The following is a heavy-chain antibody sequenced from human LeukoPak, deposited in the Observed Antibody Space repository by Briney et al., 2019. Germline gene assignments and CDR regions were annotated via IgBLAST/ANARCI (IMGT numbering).Heavy chain of an antibody. V-gene: IGHV4-38-2*02. CDR1: NYSISAGHY. CDR3: SRIGDRGVYFDF. D-gene: IGHD3-16*01. CDR2: IYHTETT. Sequence: SETLSLTCTVSNYSISAGHYWGWVRQPPEKGLKWIGNIYHTETTYYNPSVKSRVTISVDTSKNQFSLKLTSVTAADTAVYYCSRIGDRGVYFDFWGQGTLVIVSS. J-gene: IGHJ4*02.